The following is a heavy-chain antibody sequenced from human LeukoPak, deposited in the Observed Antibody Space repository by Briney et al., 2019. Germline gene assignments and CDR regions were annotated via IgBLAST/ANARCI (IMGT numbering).Heavy chain of an antibody. CDR2: TYYRSKWYN. CDR1: GDSVSSNSAA. D-gene: IGHD2-15*01. CDR3: ARDRGLGYCSGGSCYAPNWFDP. V-gene: IGHV6-1*01. Sequence: SQTLSLTCAISGDSVSSNSAAWNWIRQSPSRGLEWLGRTYYRSKWYNDYAVSVKSRITINPDTSKNQFSLQLNSVTPEDTAVYYCARDRGLGYCSGGSCYAPNWFDPWGQGTLVTVSS. J-gene: IGHJ5*02.